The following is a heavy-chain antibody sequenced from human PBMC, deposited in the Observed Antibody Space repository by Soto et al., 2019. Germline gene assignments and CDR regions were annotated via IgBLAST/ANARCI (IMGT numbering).Heavy chain of an antibody. J-gene: IGHJ5*02. D-gene: IGHD6-13*01. Sequence: QVELVQSGAEVKKPGSSVKVSCKASGGSFSRYTISWMRQAPGQGLEWMGRIIPILGIANYEQKFQGRVTITADKSTSTAYMELSSLRSEDTAVYYCASELGGVAAGTVPEGWSDPWGQGTLVTVSS. CDR3: ASELGGVAAGTVPEGWSDP. V-gene: IGHV1-69*02. CDR1: GGSFSRYT. CDR2: IIPILGIA.